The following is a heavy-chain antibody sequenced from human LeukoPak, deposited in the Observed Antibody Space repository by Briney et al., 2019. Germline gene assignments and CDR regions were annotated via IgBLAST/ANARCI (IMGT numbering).Heavy chain of an antibody. CDR1: GFTFSNAW. D-gene: IGHD3-3*01. V-gene: IGHV3-23*01. CDR2: ISGSGGST. Sequence: GGSLRLSCAASGFTFSNAWMNWVRQAPGKGLEWVSAISGSGGSTYYADSVEGRFTISRDNSKNTLYLQMNSLRAEDTAVYYCAKGGFITIFGVVTAYLDYWGQGTLVTVSS. CDR3: AKGGFITIFGVVTAYLDY. J-gene: IGHJ4*02.